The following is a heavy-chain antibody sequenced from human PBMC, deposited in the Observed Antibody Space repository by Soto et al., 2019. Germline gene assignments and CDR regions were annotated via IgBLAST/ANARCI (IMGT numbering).Heavy chain of an antibody. D-gene: IGHD3-10*01. CDR1: GGSISSYY. Sequence: SETLSLTCTVSGGSISSYYWSWIRQPPGKGLEWIGYIYYSGSTNYNPSLKSRVTISVDTSKNQFSLKLSSVTAADPAVYYCARAGEYYYGSGSYGRKKNPVSREASGNYYYYYGMDVWGQGTTVTVSS. J-gene: IGHJ6*02. CDR3: ARAGEYYYGSGSYGRKKNPVSREASGNYYYYYGMDV. CDR2: IYYSGST. V-gene: IGHV4-59*01.